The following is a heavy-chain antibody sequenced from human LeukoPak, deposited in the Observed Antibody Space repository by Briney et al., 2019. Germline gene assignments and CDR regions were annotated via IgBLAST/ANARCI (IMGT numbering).Heavy chain of an antibody. CDR2: IYHSGST. Sequence: SETLSLTCAVSGGSISSSNWWSWVRPPPGKGLEWIGEIYHSGSTNYNPSLKSRVTISVDKSKNQFSLKLSSVTAADTAVYYCAGPSGSYYHAFDIWGQGTMVTVSS. CDR3: AGPSGSYYHAFDI. CDR1: GGSISSSNW. J-gene: IGHJ3*02. D-gene: IGHD1-26*01. V-gene: IGHV4-4*02.